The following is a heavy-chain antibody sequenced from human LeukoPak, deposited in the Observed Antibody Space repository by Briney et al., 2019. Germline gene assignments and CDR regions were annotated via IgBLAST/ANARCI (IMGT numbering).Heavy chain of an antibody. Sequence: GGSLRLSCSASGFXFSTYAIHWVRQAPGKGQEYLSAISSNGGSTYYADSVKGRFTISRDNSKNTLYLQMSSLRAEDTAVYYCVKDWGIAAALYYFDYWGQGTLVTVSS. V-gene: IGHV3-64D*09. D-gene: IGHD6-13*01. CDR3: VKDWGIAAALYYFDY. CDR1: GFXFSTYA. J-gene: IGHJ4*02. CDR2: ISSNGGST.